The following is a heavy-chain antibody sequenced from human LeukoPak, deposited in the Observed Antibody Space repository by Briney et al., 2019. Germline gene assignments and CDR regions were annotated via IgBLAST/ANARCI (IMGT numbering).Heavy chain of an antibody. Sequence: GGSLRLSCAASGFTFRRHTMNWVRQAPGKGLEWVASINSLSNNIHYADSLRGRFTISRDNAVNSLYLQMTSLRGDDAAVYYCARDGDYADISGYFDYWGRGSLVTVSS. D-gene: IGHD4/OR15-4a*01. J-gene: IGHJ4*02. V-gene: IGHV3-21*01. CDR2: INSLSNNI. CDR3: ARDGDYADISGYFDY. CDR1: GFTFRRHT.